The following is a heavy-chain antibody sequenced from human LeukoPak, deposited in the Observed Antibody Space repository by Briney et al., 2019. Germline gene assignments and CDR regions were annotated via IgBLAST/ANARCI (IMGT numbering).Heavy chain of an antibody. V-gene: IGHV4-39*07. D-gene: IGHD6-19*01. Sequence: SETLSLTCTVSGGSISSSSYYWGWIRQPPGKGLEWIGSIYYSGSTYYNPSLKSRVTISVDTSKNQFSLKLSSVTAADTAVYYCARVVMAVAGPYNWFDPWGQGTLVTVSS. CDR1: GGSISSSSYY. J-gene: IGHJ5*02. CDR2: IYYSGST. CDR3: ARVVMAVAGPYNWFDP.